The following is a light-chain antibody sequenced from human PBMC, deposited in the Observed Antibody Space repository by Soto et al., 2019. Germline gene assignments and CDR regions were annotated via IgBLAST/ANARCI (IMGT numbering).Light chain of an antibody. CDR1: HTISSW. CDR3: QQYDSYSWT. Sequence: DIQMTQSPSTLSGSVGDRVTITCRDSHTISSWLAWYQQKPGKAPKLLIYDASSLESGVPSRFSGSGSGTEFTLTISSLQTDDFASYYCQQYDSYSWTFGQGTKVDIK. V-gene: IGKV1-5*01. J-gene: IGKJ1*01. CDR2: DAS.